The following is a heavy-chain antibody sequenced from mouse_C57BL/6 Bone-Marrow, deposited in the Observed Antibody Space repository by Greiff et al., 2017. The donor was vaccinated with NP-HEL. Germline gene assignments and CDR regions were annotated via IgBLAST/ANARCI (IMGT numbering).Heavy chain of an antibody. CDR3: ARDYGSSPDY. CDR2: IYPGDGDT. CDR1: GYAFSSSW. D-gene: IGHD1-1*01. Sequence: LQQSGPELVKPGASVKISCKASGYAFSSSWMNWVKQRPGKGLEWIGRIYPGDGDTNYNGKFKGKATLTADKSSSTAYMQLSSPTSEDAAVYFCARDYGSSPDYWGQGTTLTVSS. V-gene: IGHV1-82*01. J-gene: IGHJ2*01.